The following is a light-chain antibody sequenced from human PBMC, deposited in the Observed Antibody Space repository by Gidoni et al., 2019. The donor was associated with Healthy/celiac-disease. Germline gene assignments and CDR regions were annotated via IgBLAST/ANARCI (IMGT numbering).Light chain of an antibody. CDR3: QSYDSSLSVVV. J-gene: IGLJ2*01. V-gene: IGLV1-40*01. CDR2: GNS. Sequence: QSVLTQPPSVSASPGQRVTISCTGSSSNIGAGYDVHWYQQLPGTAPKLLIYGNSNRPSVVPDRFSGSKSGTSASLAITGLQAEDEADYYCQSYDSSLSVVVFGGGTKLTVL. CDR1: SSNIGAGYD.